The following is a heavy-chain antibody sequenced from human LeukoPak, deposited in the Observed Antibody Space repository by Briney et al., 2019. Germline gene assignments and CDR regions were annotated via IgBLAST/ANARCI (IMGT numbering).Heavy chain of an antibody. Sequence: RPSETLSLTCTVSGGSISSYYWSWIRQPPGKGLEWIGYIYYSGSTNYNPSLKSRVTISVDTSKNQFSLKLSSVTAADTAVYYCARVGPTVTPYYYYYYMDVWGKGTTVTVSS. CDR3: ARVGPTVTPYYYYYYMDV. J-gene: IGHJ6*03. V-gene: IGHV4-59*01. CDR1: GGSISSYY. D-gene: IGHD4-17*01. CDR2: IYYSGST.